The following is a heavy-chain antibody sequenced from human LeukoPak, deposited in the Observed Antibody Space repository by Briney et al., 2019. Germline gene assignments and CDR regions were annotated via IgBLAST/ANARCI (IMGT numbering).Heavy chain of an antibody. J-gene: IGHJ5*02. CDR2: IYSGGST. Sequence: GGSLRLSCAASGFSFSTYWMSWVRQAPGKGLEWVSVIYSGGSTYYADSVKGRFTISRDNSKNTLYLQMNSLRAEDTAVYYCARVRMGFDPWGQGTLVTVSS. CDR3: ARVRMGFDP. D-gene: IGHD1-14*01. V-gene: IGHV3-53*01. CDR1: GFSFSTYW.